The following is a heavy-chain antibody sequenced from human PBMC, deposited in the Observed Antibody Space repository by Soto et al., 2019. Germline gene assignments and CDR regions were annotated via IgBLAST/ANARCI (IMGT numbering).Heavy chain of an antibody. V-gene: IGHV4-30-2*01. CDR3: ARGQQQLNYFDY. Sequence: SETLSLTCAVSGGSISSGGYSWSWIRQPPGKGLEWIGYIYHSGSTYYNPSLKSRVTISVDRSKNQFSLKLSSVTAADTAVYYCARGQQQLNYFDYWGQGNLVTVSS. CDR2: IYHSGST. J-gene: IGHJ4*02. D-gene: IGHD6-13*01. CDR1: GGSISSGGYS.